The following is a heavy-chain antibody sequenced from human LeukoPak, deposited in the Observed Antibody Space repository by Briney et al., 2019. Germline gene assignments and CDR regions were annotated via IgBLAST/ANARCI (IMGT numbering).Heavy chain of an antibody. J-gene: IGHJ4*01. Sequence: PGGSLRLSCAASGFTFSSYTMNWVRQAPGKGLEWLSYISGGSRTIYYADSVKGRFTISRDNAKNSLYLQMNSLRDKDTAMYYCARRSTYLDYWGHGTLGTVSS. CDR3: ARRSTYLDY. D-gene: IGHD5/OR15-5a*01. CDR2: ISGGSRTI. V-gene: IGHV3-48*02. CDR1: GFTFSSYT.